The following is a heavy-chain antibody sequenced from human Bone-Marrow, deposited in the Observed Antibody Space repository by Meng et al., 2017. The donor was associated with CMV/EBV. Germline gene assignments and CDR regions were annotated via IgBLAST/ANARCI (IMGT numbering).Heavy chain of an antibody. CDR3: ARDADIVVVPAAMPVYGMDV. V-gene: IGHV1-18*01. D-gene: IGHD2-2*01. CDR2: ISACNGNT. CDR1: GYTFTSYG. J-gene: IGHJ6*02. Sequence: ASVKVSCKASGYTFTSYGISWVRQAPGQGLEWMGWISACNGNTNYAQKLQGRVTMTTDTSTSTAYMELRSLRSDDTAVYYCARDADIVVVPAAMPVYGMDVWGQGTTVTVSS.